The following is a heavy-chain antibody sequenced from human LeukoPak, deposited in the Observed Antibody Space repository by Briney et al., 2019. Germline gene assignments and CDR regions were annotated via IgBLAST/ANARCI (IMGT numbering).Heavy chain of an antibody. CDR2: IYYSGST. D-gene: IGHD2-2*01. V-gene: IGHV4-39*07. CDR1: GGSISSSSYY. Sequence: SETLSLTCTVSGGSISSSSYYWGWIRQPPGKGLEWIGSIYYSGSTYYNPSLKSRVTISVDTSKNQFSLKLSSVTAADTAVYYCAREGYCSSTSCYFAAFDIWGQGTMVTVSS. J-gene: IGHJ3*02. CDR3: AREGYCSSTSCYFAAFDI.